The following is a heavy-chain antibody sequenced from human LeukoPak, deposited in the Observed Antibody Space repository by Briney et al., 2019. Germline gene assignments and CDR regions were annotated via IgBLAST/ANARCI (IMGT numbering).Heavy chain of an antibody. Sequence: SETLSLTCTVSGGSISGSSYYWDWIRQPPGKGLEWVGEINHSGSTNYNPSLKSRVTISVDTSKNQFSLKLSSVTAADTAVYYCARGRGYSYGSPYLNYWGQGTLVTVSS. CDR2: INHSGST. D-gene: IGHD5-18*01. CDR1: GGSISGSSYY. CDR3: ARGRGYSYGSPYLNY. J-gene: IGHJ4*02. V-gene: IGHV4-39*07.